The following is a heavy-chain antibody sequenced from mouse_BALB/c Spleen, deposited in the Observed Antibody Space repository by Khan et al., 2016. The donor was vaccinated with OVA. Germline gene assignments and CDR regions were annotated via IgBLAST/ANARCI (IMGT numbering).Heavy chain of an antibody. CDR1: GYSITSDYA. V-gene: IGHV3-2*02. J-gene: IGHJ2*01. D-gene: IGHD1-1*01. CDR3: ARSVTITTVVATDFDY. Sequence: EVQLQESGPGLVKPSQSLSLTCTVTGYSITSDYAWNWIRQFPGNKLEWMGYISYSGRTSYNPSLKSRISITRDTSKHQFFLQLHSVTTEDTATYYCARSVTITTVVATDFDYWGQGTTLTVSS. CDR2: ISYSGRT.